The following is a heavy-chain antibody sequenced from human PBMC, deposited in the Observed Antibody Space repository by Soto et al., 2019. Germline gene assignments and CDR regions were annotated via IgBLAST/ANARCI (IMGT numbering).Heavy chain of an antibody. D-gene: IGHD3-3*01. J-gene: IGHJ5*02. CDR1: GFTLSDYY. CDR2: ISSSGSTI. Sequence: QVQLVESGGGLVKPGGSLRLSCAASGFTLSDYYMSWIRQAPGKGLEWVSYISSSGSTIYYADSVKGRFTISRDNAKNSLYLQMNSLRAEDTAVYYCARDAFPTYYDFWSGYPGGRTDWFDPWGQGTLVTVSS. V-gene: IGHV3-11*01. CDR3: ARDAFPTYYDFWSGYPGGRTDWFDP.